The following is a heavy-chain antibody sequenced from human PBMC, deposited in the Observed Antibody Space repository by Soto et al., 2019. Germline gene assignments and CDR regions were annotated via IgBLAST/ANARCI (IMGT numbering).Heavy chain of an antibody. J-gene: IGHJ4*02. Sequence: EVKLLESGGGLVQPGGSLRLSCAASGFTFSGYAMSWVRQAPGKGLEWVSTITGSGGSTDYADSVKGRFTISRDNSNNRLYLQMNSLRAEDTAVYYCSKSHLAPRIAYFDYWGQGTLGTVSS. CDR1: GFTFSGYA. CDR2: ITGSGGST. CDR3: SKSHLAPRIAYFDY. D-gene: IGHD6-13*01. V-gene: IGHV3-23*01.